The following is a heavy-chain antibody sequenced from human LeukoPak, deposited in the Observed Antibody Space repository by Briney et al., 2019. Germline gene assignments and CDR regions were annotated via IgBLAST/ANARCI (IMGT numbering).Heavy chain of an antibody. D-gene: IGHD2-2*01. J-gene: IGHJ5*02. Sequence: GGSLTLFCAASGLPVSSNYMRWVRQAPGKGLEGVSVIYSGGSTTYADSVKGRFTISRDNSKNTLYLKMNSLRAEDTAVYYCARAGASYCSGTSCYFDPWGEGTLVTVSS. CDR1: GLPVSSNY. V-gene: IGHV3-53*01. CDR2: IYSGGST. CDR3: ARAGASYCSGTSCYFDP.